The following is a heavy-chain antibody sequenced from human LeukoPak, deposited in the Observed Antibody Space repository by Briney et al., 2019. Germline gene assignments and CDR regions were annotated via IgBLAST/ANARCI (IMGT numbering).Heavy chain of an antibody. J-gene: IGHJ4*02. V-gene: IGHV3-23*01. D-gene: IGHD3-10*01. CDR3: AKGDMLWFGEGSGSYFDY. Sequence: GGSLRLSCAASGFTFSSYAMSWVRQAPGKGLEWVSAISGSGGSTYYADSVKGRFTISRDNSKNTLYLQMNSLRAEDTAVYYCAKGDMLWFGEGSGSYFDYWGQGILVTVSS. CDR1: GFTFSSYA. CDR2: ISGSGGST.